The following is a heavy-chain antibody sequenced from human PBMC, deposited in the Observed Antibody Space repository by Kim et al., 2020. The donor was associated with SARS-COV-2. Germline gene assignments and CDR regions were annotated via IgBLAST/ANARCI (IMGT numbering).Heavy chain of an antibody. CDR2: INPLRGET. J-gene: IGHJ4*01. CDR1: GGTFSSHG. V-gene: IGHV1-69*04. Sequence: SVKVSCKTSGGTFSSHGISWVRQAPGQGLEWMGRINPLRGETHYAQKFQGRVTISADTSTSTAYVELSSLRSEDTAIYYCANLGEKHSGTWFHFDQWGQGTLVSVSS. CDR3: ANLGEKHSGTWFHFDQ. D-gene: IGHD6-13*01.